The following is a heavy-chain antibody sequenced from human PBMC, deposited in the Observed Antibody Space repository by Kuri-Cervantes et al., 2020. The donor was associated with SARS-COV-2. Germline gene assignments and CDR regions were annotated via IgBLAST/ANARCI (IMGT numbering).Heavy chain of an antibody. J-gene: IGHJ6*03. CDR2: IYPGDSDT. D-gene: IGHD4-17*01. V-gene: IGHV5-51*01. CDR1: GYSFTNYW. CDR3: ARRAYGEQVDYYYMDV. Sequence: QDSCKGSGYSFTNYWIPWVRQMPGKGREWMGIIYPGDSDTKYSPSFQGQVTISADKSISTAFLQWSSLKASDTAMYYCARRAYGEQVDYYYMDVWGKGTTVTVSS.